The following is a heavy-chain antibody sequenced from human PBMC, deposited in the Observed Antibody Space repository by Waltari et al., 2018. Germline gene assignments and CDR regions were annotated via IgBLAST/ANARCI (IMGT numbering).Heavy chain of an antibody. CDR1: GFTFYNAW. D-gene: IGHD4-17*01. CDR2: IKSNTDGGTT. Sequence: VKLGESGGRLVKPWGSLRLSCAASGFTFYNAWMNWVRQAPGKGLEWVGRIKSNTDGGTTDYAAPVKGRFTISRDTSKNTLYLQINSLKIEDTAVYYCTTDRYAEYVFDHWGQGTLVTVSS. CDR3: TTDRYAEYVFDH. J-gene: IGHJ4*02. V-gene: IGHV3-15*01.